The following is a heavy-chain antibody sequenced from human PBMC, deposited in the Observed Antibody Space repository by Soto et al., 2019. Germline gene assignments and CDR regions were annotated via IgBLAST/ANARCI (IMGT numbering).Heavy chain of an antibody. CDR1: GGSISSGDYY. CDR3: ARGGTGDYYGMDV. CDR2: IYYSGST. V-gene: IGHV4-30-4*01. J-gene: IGHJ6*02. Sequence: SETLSLTCTVSGGSISSGDYYWSWIRQPPGKGLEWIGYIYYSGSTYYNPSLKSRVTISVDTSKNQFSLKLSSVTAADTAVYYCARGGTGDYYGMDVWGPGTSVTVSS.